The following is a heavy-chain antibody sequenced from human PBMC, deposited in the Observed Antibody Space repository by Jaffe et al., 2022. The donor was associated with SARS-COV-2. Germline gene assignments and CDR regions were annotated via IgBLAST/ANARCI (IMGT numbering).Heavy chain of an antibody. CDR2: ISSSSSTI. Sequence: EVQLVESGGGLVQPGGSLRLSCAASGFTFSSYNMNWVRQAPGKGLEWLSYISSSSSTIYYADSVKGRFTISRDNAKNSLYLQMNSLRDEDTAVYYCARVYSSSWPVAEDYGMDVWGQGTTVTVSS. CDR1: GFTFSSYN. CDR3: ARVYSSSWPVAEDYGMDV. V-gene: IGHV3-48*02. D-gene: IGHD6-13*01. J-gene: IGHJ6*02.